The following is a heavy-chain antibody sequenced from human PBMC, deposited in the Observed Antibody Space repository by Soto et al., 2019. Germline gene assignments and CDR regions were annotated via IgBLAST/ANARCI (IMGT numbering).Heavy chain of an antibody. CDR1: GFTVSSNY. V-gene: IGHV3-53*04. CDR2: IYSGGST. CDR3: ARAGLHYYFDY. Sequence: EVQLVESGGGLVQPGGSLRLSCAASGFTVSSNYMSWVRQAPGKGLEWVSVIYSGGSTYYTDSVKGRFTISRHNSKNTLYLQMNSLRAEDTAVYYCARAGLHYYFDYWGQGTLVTVSS. D-gene: IGHD2-15*01. J-gene: IGHJ4*02.